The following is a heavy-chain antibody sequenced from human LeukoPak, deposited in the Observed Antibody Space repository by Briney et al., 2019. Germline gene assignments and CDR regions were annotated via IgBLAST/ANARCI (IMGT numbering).Heavy chain of an antibody. CDR3: AKGFYGDYLGIDY. Sequence: PGRSLRLSCAASGFTFSSYAMHWVRQAPGKGLEWVAVISYDGSNKYYADSVKGRFTISRDNSKNTLYLQMNSLRAEDTAVYYCAKGFYGDYLGIDYWGQGTLVTVSS. V-gene: IGHV3-30*04. CDR1: GFTFSSYA. J-gene: IGHJ4*02. D-gene: IGHD4-17*01. CDR2: ISYDGSNK.